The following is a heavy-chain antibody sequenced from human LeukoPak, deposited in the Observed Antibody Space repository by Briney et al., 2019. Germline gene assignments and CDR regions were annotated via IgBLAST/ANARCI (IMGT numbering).Heavy chain of an antibody. CDR3: ARAPGGLGYCSGGSCPYFDY. V-gene: IGHV4-59*01. CDR1: GGSISSYY. J-gene: IGHJ4*02. Sequence: SETLSLTCTVSGGSISSYYWSWIRQPPGKGLEWIGYIYYSGSTNYNPSLKSRVTISVDTSKNQFSLKLSSVTAADTAVHYCARAPGGLGYCSGGSCPYFDYWGQGTLVTVSS. D-gene: IGHD2-15*01. CDR2: IYYSGST.